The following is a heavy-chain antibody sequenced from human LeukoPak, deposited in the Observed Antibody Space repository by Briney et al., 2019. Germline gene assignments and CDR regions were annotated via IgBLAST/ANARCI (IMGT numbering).Heavy chain of an antibody. CDR1: GGSFSGYY. V-gene: IGHV4-34*01. Sequence: SETLSLTCAVYGGSFSGYYWSWIRQPPGKGLEWIGEINHSGSTNYNPSLKSRVTISVDTSKNQVSLKLSSVTAADTAVYYCARIGWMATFYNDVWGKGTTVIVSS. D-gene: IGHD1-1*01. J-gene: IGHJ6*04. CDR3: ARIGWMATFYNDV. CDR2: INHSGST.